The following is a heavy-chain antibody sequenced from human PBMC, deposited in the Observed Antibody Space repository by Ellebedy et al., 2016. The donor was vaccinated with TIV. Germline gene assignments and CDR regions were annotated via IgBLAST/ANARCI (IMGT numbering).Heavy chain of an antibody. CDR3: ARRVGGGYRRGGWFDP. D-gene: IGHD5-18*01. Sequence: SETLSLXXAVYGGSFSGYYWSWIRQPPGKGLEWIGEINHSGSTNYNPSLKSRVTISVDTSKNQFSLKLSSVTAADTAVYYCARRVGGGYRRGGWFDPWGQGTLVTVSS. CDR1: GGSFSGYY. J-gene: IGHJ5*02. V-gene: IGHV4-34*01. CDR2: INHSGST.